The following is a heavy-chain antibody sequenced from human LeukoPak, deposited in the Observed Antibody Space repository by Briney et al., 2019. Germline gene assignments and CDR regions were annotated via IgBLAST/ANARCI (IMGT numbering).Heavy chain of an antibody. V-gene: IGHV1-69*04. D-gene: IGHD7-27*01. CDR3: ARGANWGLSFDY. Sequence: GASVKVSCKASGGTFSSYAISWVRQAPGQGLEWMGRIIPILGIANYAQKFQGRVTITADKSTSTAYMELSSLRSEDTAVYYCARGANWGLSFDYWGQGTLVTVSS. J-gene: IGHJ4*02. CDR2: IIPILGIA. CDR1: GGTFSSYA.